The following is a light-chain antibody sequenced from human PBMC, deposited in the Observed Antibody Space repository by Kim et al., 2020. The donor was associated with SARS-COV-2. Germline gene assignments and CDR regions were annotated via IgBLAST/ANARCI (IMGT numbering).Light chain of an antibody. Sequence: QSVLTQPPSVSEAPGQRVTISCTRSSSNVGAGFDVHWYQQLPGTAPKLLIFATTSRPSGVPDRFSASKSGTSASLAITGLQPEDEADYYCQSFDSSLSGWVFGGGTKLTVL. V-gene: IGLV1-40*01. J-gene: IGLJ3*02. CDR1: SSNVGAGFD. CDR2: ATT. CDR3: QSFDSSLSGWV.